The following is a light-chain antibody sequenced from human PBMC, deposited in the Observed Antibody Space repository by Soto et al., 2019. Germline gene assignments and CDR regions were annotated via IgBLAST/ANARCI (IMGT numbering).Light chain of an antibody. CDR3: SSYTSSTTPHNV. CDR1: SSDVGGYNY. J-gene: IGLJ1*01. Sequence: QSALTQPASVSGSPGQSITISCTGTSSDVGGYNYVSWYQQHPGKAPKVMIYDVSNRPSGVSNRFSGSKSGNTASLTISGLQAEDEADYYCSSYTSSTTPHNVFGTGTKLTVL. CDR2: DVS. V-gene: IGLV2-14*01.